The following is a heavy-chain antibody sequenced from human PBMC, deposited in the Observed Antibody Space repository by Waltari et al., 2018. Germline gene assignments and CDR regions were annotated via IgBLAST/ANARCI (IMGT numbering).Heavy chain of an antibody. J-gene: IGHJ4*02. CDR1: GGTFSSYA. CDR3: ARRDVMVQGVIPFDY. D-gene: IGHD3-10*01. CDR2: IIPILGIA. Sequence: QVQLVQSGAEVKKPGSSVKVSCKASGGTFSSYAIRWVRQAPGQGLEWMGGIIPILGIANYAQKFQGRVTITADKSTSTAYMELSSLRSEDTAVYYCARRDVMVQGVIPFDYWGQGTLVTVSS. V-gene: IGHV1-69*10.